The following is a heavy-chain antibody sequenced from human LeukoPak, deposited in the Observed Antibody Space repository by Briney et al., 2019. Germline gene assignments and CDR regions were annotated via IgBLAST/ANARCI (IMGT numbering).Heavy chain of an antibody. J-gene: IGHJ4*02. CDR2: IIPIFSTA. D-gene: IGHD2-15*01. V-gene: IGHV1-69*06. Sequence: ASVKVSCKASGGTFSSYAISWVRQAPGQGLEWMGGIIPIFSTANYAQKFQGRVTITADKSTSTAYMELSSLRSEDTAVYYCARDDSGGSFFDYWGQGTLVTVSS. CDR3: ARDDSGGSFFDY. CDR1: GGTFSSYA.